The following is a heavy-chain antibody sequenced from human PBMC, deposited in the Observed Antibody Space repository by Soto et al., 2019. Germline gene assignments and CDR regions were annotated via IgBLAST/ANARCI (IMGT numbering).Heavy chain of an antibody. J-gene: IGHJ4*02. Sequence: GGSLRLSCTGSGFPFSAYNINWVRQAPGKGLEWVSSITVGSSHIYQPNSMKGRFTISRDDAKNSVYLQIDSLRDEATALYYFTRSPEVGVRGAYWGQGTLVTVSS. D-gene: IGHD3-16*01. CDR1: GFPFSAYN. V-gene: IGHV3-21*01. CDR3: TRSPEVGVRGAY. CDR2: ITVGSSHI.